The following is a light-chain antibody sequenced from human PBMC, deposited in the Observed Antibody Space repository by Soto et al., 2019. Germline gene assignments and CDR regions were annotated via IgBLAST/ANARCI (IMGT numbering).Light chain of an antibody. CDR1: QGISSY. CDR3: QQLNSYPWT. Sequence: IQLTQSPSSLAASVGDRVTITCRASQGISSYLAWYQQKPGKAPKLLIYAASTLQSGVPSRFRGSGSGTDCTLTISSLQPEDFETYYCQQLNSYPWTFGQGTKVDIK. CDR2: AAS. V-gene: IGKV1-9*01. J-gene: IGKJ1*01.